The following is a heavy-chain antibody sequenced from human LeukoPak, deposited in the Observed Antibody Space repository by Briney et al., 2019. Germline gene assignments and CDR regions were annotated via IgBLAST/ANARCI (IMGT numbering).Heavy chain of an antibody. CDR2: ISGSGGST. CDR3: AKDRGFHNWFDP. J-gene: IGHJ5*02. CDR1: GFTFSSYA. Sequence: GGSLRLSCAASGFTFSSYAMSWVRQPPGKGLEWVSAISGSGGSTYYADSVKGRFTISRDNSKNTLYLQKNSLRAEDTAVYYCAKDRGFHNWFDPWGQGTLVTVSS. V-gene: IGHV3-23*01.